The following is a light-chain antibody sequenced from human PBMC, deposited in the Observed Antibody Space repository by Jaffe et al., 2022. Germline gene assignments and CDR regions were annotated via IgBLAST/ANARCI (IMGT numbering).Light chain of an antibody. CDR1: QGVSNS. CDR3: LQHKSDPPT. V-gene: IGKV1-17*03. Sequence: DIQMTQSPSAMSASVGDRVTITCRASQGVSNSLAWFQQKPGKVPQRLIYASSRLQSGVPSRFSGGGSGTEFTLTISSLQPEDFATYYCLQHKSDPPTFGGGTKVEI. J-gene: IGKJ4*01. CDR2: ASS.